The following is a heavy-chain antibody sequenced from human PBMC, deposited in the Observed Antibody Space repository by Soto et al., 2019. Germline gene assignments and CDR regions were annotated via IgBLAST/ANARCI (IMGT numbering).Heavy chain of an antibody. J-gene: IGHJ3*02. CDR1: GYAFTGYY. V-gene: IGHV1-2*04. CDR2: INPNSGGT. CDR3: AGVHYDISVYEGSSNAFDI. D-gene: IGHD3-22*01. Sequence: ASVKVSCKASGYAFTGYYMHWVRQAPGQGLEWMGWINPNSGGTNYAQKFQGWVTMTRDTSISTAYMELSRLRSDDTAVKYCAGVHYDISVYEGSSNAFDIGGQGKRVTVSS.